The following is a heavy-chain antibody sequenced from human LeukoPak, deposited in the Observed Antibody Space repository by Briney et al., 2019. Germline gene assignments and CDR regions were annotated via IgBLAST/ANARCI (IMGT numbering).Heavy chain of an antibody. Sequence: PGGSLRLSCAASGLSFSHYAMHWVRQAPGKGLEWVAVISYSGSDKKYADSVKGRFIVSRDNSETTVYLQTNSLRPEDTAVYYCAKDRESSYGFLRYSYYGMDVWGQGTTVTVSS. CDR2: ISYSGSDK. D-gene: IGHD5-18*01. CDR3: AKDRESSYGFLRYSYYGMDV. V-gene: IGHV3-30*18. J-gene: IGHJ6*02. CDR1: GLSFSHYA.